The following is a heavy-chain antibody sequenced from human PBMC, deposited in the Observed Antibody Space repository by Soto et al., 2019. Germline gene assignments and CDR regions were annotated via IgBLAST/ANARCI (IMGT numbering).Heavy chain of an antibody. CDR3: ARKYYDFWSGYYTGRGYFDL. J-gene: IGHJ2*01. D-gene: IGHD3-3*01. Sequence: LSISWGAYGGQCIGYGGNWIRQHPGKGLEWIEEINNSGSTNYNPSVKSRVTISVDTSKNQFALKLSSVTAADTAVYYYARKYYDFWSGYYTGRGYFDLWGWGTLVTVS. V-gene: IGHV4-34*01. CDR1: GGQCIGYG. CDR2: INNSGST.